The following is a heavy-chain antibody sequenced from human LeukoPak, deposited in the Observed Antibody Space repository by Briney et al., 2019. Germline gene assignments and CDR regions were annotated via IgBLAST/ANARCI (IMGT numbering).Heavy chain of an antibody. V-gene: IGHV1-2*02. CDR3: ATDLITIFGVVTNDY. CDR2: INPNSGGT. D-gene: IGHD3-3*01. J-gene: IGHJ4*02. CDR1: GYTFTGYY. Sequence: ASVKVSCKASGYTFTGYYMHWVRQAPGQGLEWMGWINPNSGGTNYAQKFQGRVTMTEDTSTDTAYMELSSLRSEDTAVYYCATDLITIFGVVTNDYWGQGTLVTVSS.